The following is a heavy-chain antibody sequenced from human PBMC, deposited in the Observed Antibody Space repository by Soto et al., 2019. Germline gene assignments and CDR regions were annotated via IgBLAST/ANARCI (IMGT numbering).Heavy chain of an antibody. Sequence: GGSLRLSCAASGFTFSSYAMHWVRQAPGKGLGWVAVISYDGSNKYYADSVKGRFTISRDNSKNTLYLQMNSLRAEDTAVYYSARDRDWYSVFDYWGQGTLVTVSS. CDR3: ARDRDWYSVFDY. V-gene: IGHV3-30-3*01. D-gene: IGHD2-15*01. J-gene: IGHJ4*02. CDR1: GFTFSSYA. CDR2: ISYDGSNK.